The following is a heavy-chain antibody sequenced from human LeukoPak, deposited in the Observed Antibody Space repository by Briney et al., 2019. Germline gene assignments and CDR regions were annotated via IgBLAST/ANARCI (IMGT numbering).Heavy chain of an antibody. Sequence: GGSLRLSCAASGFTFSSYAMSWVRQAPGKGLEWVPAISGSGGSTYYADSVKGRFTISRDNSKNTLYLQMNSLRAEDTAVYYCASGDVLRYFGPPDYWGQGTLVTVSS. D-gene: IGHD3-9*01. CDR1: GFTFSSYA. CDR3: ASGDVLRYFGPPDY. V-gene: IGHV3-23*01. J-gene: IGHJ4*02. CDR2: ISGSGGST.